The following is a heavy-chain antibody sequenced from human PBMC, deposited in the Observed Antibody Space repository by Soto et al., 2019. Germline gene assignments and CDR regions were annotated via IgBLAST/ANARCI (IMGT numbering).Heavy chain of an antibody. CDR2: ISSNGVGT. J-gene: IGHJ6*03. CDR3: ARRARPDFYYMDV. D-gene: IGHD6-6*01. V-gene: IGHV3-64*01. Sequence: GGSLRLSCAASGFTLSGYAMDWVRQAPGKGLEYVSGISSNGVGTYYANSVQSRFTISRDNSKNTVYLQMGSLRPEDMAVYYCARRARPDFYYMDVWCKGTTVTVSS. CDR1: GFTLSGYA.